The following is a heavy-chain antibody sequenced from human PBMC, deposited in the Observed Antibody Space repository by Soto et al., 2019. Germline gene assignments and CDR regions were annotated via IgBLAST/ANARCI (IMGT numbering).Heavy chain of an antibody. Sequence: WIWIRQHPGKGLEWIGYIFYSGSTYYNPSLKSRVTISVDTSKNQFSLKLSSVTAADTAIYYCARVVRGFIKGGFDYWGQGTLVTVSS. J-gene: IGHJ4*02. D-gene: IGHD3-10*01. V-gene: IGHV4-31*02. CDR2: IFYSGST. CDR3: ARVVRGFIKGGFDY.